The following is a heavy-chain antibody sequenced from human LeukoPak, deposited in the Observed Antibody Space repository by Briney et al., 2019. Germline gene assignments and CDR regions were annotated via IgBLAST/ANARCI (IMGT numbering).Heavy chain of an antibody. CDR1: GFTFTSYT. V-gene: IGHV3-23*01. D-gene: IGHD4-17*01. J-gene: IGHJ4*02. CDR2: ISGSGGTT. Sequence: GASLRLSCAASGFTFTSYTMSWVRQAPGKGLEWVSAISGSGGTTYYADSVKGRFTISRDNSKNTLYLQMNSLRAEDTAVYYCAKGPYGDYPFDYWGQGTLVTVSS. CDR3: AKGPYGDYPFDY.